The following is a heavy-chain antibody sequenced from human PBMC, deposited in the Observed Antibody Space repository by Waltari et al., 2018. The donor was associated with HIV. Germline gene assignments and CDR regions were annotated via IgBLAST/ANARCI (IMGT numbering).Heavy chain of an antibody. CDR1: GFTFSSYA. J-gene: IGHJ3*02. D-gene: IGHD6-19*01. V-gene: IGHV3-23*01. CDR2: ISGSGGST. CDR3: AKLIPTPGIAVAGTGGAAFDI. Sequence: LLESGGGLVQPGGSLRLSCAASGFTFSSYAMSWVRQAPGKGLEWVSAISGSGGSTYYADSGKGRFTISRDNSKNTLYLQMNSLRAEDTAVYYCAKLIPTPGIAVAGTGGAAFDIWGQGTMVTVSS.